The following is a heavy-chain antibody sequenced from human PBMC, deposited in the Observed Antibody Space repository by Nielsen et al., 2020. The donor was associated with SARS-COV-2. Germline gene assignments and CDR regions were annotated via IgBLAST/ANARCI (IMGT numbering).Heavy chain of an antibody. V-gene: IGHV3-7*01. CDR3: ARDSYIVPTNYYFDY. CDR2: IKHDGSEQ. J-gene: IGHJ4*02. Sequence: SLKISCAASGFTFSSHWMSWVRQAPGKGLEWLANIKHDGSEQYYVDSVKGRFTMSRDNAKNLLYLQMNSLRDDDTAVYYCARDSYIVPTNYYFDYWGQGALVTVSS. D-gene: IGHD5-12*01. CDR1: GFTFSSHW.